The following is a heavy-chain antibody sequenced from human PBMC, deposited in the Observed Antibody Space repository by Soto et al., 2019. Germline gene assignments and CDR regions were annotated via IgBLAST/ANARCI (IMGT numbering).Heavy chain of an antibody. V-gene: IGHV1-2*02. J-gene: IGHJ3*02. CDR3: AKHSHYDVLTGYPRNAFDI. D-gene: IGHD3-9*01. CDR2: INPNSGGT. CDR1: GSTSTGYY. Sequence: AXSVKLACRASGSTSTGYYIHCGRQSPGQGLEWMGWINPNSGGTNFAQKFQGRVTLTRDTSIRTAYTEVTWLTSDDTAVYYCAKHSHYDVLTGYPRNAFDICGQRTMVTVSS.